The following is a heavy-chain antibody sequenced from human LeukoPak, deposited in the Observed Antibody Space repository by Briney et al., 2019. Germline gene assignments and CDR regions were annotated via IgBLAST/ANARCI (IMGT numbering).Heavy chain of an antibody. CDR2: ITDSGRSS. J-gene: IGHJ4*02. D-gene: IGHD2-21*01. CDR3: AKDGGGNCYDPIDY. Sequence: PGGSLRLSCGFSGFTFSNYAMSWVRQAPGKGLEWLSGITDSGRSSYFADSVRGRFTISRDKSKNTLYLQMNSLRAEDTALYFCAKDGGGNCYDPIDYWGQGILVTVSS. CDR1: GFTFSNYA. V-gene: IGHV3-23*01.